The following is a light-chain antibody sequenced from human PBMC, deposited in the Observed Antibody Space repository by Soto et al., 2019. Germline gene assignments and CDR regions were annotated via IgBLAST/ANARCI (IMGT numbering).Light chain of an antibody. V-gene: IGKV3-15*01. CDR1: QNINSN. J-gene: IGKJ5*01. Sequence: EIVMTQSPGTLSLSPGETDTLSCRASQNINSNYLAWYQQKPGQAPMLLIYYISTRAADIPARFSGSESGTDFTLTVSSLQSEDFAVYYCQQHSQWPITFGQGTRLEIK. CDR2: YIS. CDR3: QQHSQWPIT.